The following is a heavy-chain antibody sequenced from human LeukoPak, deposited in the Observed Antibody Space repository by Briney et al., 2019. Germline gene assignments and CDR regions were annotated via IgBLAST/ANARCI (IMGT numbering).Heavy chain of an antibody. CDR3: AKVYYYDSSGYYYPAVLDY. V-gene: IGHV3-23*01. J-gene: IGHJ4*02. CDR1: GFTFRNYA. D-gene: IGHD3-22*01. CDR2: ISGNGGST. Sequence: TGGSLRLSCAASGFTFRNYAMSWVRQAPGKGLEWVSAISGNGGSTYYADSEKGRFTISRDNSNNTLYLQMNSLRADDTAVYYCAKVYYYDSSGYYYPAVLDYWGPGTLVTVSS.